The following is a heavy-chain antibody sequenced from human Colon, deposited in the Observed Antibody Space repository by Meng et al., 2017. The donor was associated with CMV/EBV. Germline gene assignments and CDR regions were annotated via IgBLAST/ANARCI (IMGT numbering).Heavy chain of an antibody. Sequence: GGSINSRNGGSWVRRARGRGLEGIGEIHSVGSANYNPSLKSRVTISIDKSKNQVSLRVNYVTAADTAVYFCATGLVGIGETPTSDPWGPGTLVTVSS. D-gene: IGHD2/OR15-2a*01. J-gene: IGHJ5*02. CDR1: GGSINSRNG. V-gene: IGHV4-4*01. CDR3: ATGLVGIGETPTSDP. CDR2: IHSVGSA.